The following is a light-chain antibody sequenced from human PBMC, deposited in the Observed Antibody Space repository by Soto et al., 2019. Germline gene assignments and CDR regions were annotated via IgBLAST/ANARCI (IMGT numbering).Light chain of an antibody. CDR3: QPSYSTPLT. Sequence: DIQMTQSPCSLSASVGDRVTITCRTSKSISSYLNWYQQKPGKAPKLLIYAASSLQSGVPSRFSGSGSGTDFTLTISSLQPEDFATYYCQPSYSTPLTFGGGTKVEIK. V-gene: IGKV1-39*01. CDR1: KSISSY. CDR2: AAS. J-gene: IGKJ4*01.